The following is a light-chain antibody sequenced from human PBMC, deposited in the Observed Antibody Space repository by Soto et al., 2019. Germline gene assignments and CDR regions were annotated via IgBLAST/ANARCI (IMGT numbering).Light chain of an antibody. CDR2: LNSDGSH. Sequence: QPVLTQSPSASASLGASVKLTCTLSSGHSSYAIAWHQQQPEKGPRYLMNLNSDGSHSKGDGIPDRFSGSSSGAERYLTISSLQSEDEADYYCQTWGTDIHVVFGGGTKLTVL. CDR3: QTWGTDIHVV. V-gene: IGLV4-69*01. CDR1: SGHSSYA. J-gene: IGLJ2*01.